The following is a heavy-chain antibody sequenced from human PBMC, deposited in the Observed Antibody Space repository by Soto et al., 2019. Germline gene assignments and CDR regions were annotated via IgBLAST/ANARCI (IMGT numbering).Heavy chain of an antibody. CDR2: INPSGGST. CDR3: ARRGLRGADYYYGMDV. CDR1: GYIFTSYY. J-gene: IGHJ6*02. D-gene: IGHD3-10*01. Sequence: GSSVKVSCKASGYIFTSYYMHWVRQAPGQGLEWMGIINPSGGSTNYPQKFQGRVTMTRDTSTSTVYMEVSSLRSEDTAVYYCARRGLRGADYYYGMDVWG. V-gene: IGHV1-46*01.